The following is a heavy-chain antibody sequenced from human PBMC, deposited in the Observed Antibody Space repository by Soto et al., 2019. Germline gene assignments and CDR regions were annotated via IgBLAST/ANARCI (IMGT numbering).Heavy chain of an antibody. CDR3: ARVNCSSTSCHPFDP. CDR1: GGSISSGGYY. V-gene: IGHV4-31*03. D-gene: IGHD2-2*01. CDR2: IYYSGST. Sequence: QVQLQESGPGLVKPSQTLSLTCTVSGGSISSGGYYWSWIRQHPGKGLEWIGYIYYSGSTYYNPSLESRVTISVDTSKNQFSLKLSSVTAADTAVYYCARVNCSSTSCHPFDPWGQGTLVTVSS. J-gene: IGHJ5*02.